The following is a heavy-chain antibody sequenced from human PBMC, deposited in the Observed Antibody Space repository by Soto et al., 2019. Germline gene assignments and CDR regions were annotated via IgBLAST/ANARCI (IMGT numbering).Heavy chain of an antibody. V-gene: IGHV3-23*01. D-gene: IGHD3-22*01. CDR1: GFTFSSYV. CDR2: LSSTGVNT. CDR3: AKAASSGYI. J-gene: IGHJ4*02. Sequence: GGSLRLCCAASGFTFSSYVMSWVRQAPGKGLEWVSGLSSTGVNTYYADSVKGRFTISRDNSKNTLYLQMNSLRAEDTAVYYCAKAASSGYIWGQGTLVTVSS.